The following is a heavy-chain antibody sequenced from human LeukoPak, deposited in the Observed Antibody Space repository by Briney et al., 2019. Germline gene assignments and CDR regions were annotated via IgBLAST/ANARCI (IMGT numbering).Heavy chain of an antibody. J-gene: IGHJ4*02. D-gene: IGHD6-13*01. CDR2: INAGNGNT. CDR3: ARDPLGIAAAGFDY. Sequence: ASVKVSCKASGYTFTGYAMHWVRQSPGQRLEWMGWINAGNGNTKYSQKFQGRVTITRDTSASTAYMELSSLRSEDTAVYYCARDPLGIAAAGFDYWGQGTLVTVSS. V-gene: IGHV1-3*01. CDR1: GYTFTGYA.